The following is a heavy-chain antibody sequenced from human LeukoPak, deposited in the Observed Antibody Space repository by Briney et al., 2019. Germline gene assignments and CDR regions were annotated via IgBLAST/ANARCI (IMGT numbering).Heavy chain of an antibody. D-gene: IGHD6-13*01. CDR2: INHSGST. CDR1: GGSFSGYY. CDR3: ANPPIAARVPYYYYMDV. Sequence: PSETLSLTCAVYGGSFSGYYWSWIRQPPGKGLEWIGEINHSGSTNYNPSLKSRVTISVDTSKNQFSLKLSSVTAADTAVYYCANPPIAARVPYYYYMDVWGKGTTVTVSS. J-gene: IGHJ6*03. V-gene: IGHV4-34*01.